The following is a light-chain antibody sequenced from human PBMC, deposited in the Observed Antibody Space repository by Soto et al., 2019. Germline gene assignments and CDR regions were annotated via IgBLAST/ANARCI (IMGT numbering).Light chain of an antibody. J-gene: IGKJ1*01. Sequence: EIVMTQSPATLSVSPGERATLSCRASQSVSSNLAWYQQKPGQAPRLLIYGASTRATGIPVRFSGSGSGKEFTLTISSRQSKDFTVYYCQQYKTWPPMFGQGTKVEIK. CDR3: QQYKTWPPM. CDR2: GAS. CDR1: QSVSSN. V-gene: IGKV3-15*01.